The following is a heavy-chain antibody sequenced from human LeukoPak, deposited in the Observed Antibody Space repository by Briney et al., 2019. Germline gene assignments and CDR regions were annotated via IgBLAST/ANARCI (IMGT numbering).Heavy chain of an antibody. V-gene: IGHV4-39*01. CDR3: ARSISVFGGVIV. D-gene: IGHD3-16*02. J-gene: IGHJ4*02. CDR2: IYHSGST. CDR1: GVSISSSSYY. Sequence: SETLSLTCTVSGVSISSSSYYWGWIRQPPGRGLEWIGSIYHSGSTYYNPSLKRRVTISVDTSKNQFSLKLSTATSADTAVYYCARSISVFGGVIVWGQGTLVTVSS.